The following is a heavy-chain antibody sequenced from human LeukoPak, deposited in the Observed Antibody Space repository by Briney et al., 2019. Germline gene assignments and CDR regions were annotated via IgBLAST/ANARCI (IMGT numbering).Heavy chain of an antibody. V-gene: IGHV1-2*02. CDR3: ARAVGSSGYGFDY. D-gene: IGHD3-22*01. CDR2: NNPNSGGT. CDR1: GYTFTGYY. J-gene: IGHJ4*02. Sequence: ASVKVSCRASGYTFTGYYMHRVRQAPGQGLEWMGWNNPNSGGTNYAQKFQGRVTMTRDTSISTAYMELSRLRSDDAAVYYCARAVGSSGYGFDYWGQGTLVTVSS.